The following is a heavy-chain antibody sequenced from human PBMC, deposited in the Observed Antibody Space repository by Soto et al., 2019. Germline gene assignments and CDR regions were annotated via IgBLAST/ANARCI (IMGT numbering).Heavy chain of an antibody. V-gene: IGHV1-69*01. J-gene: IGHJ6*02. D-gene: IGHD4-17*01. Sequence: QVQLVQSGAEVKKPGSSVKVSCKASGGTFSSYAISWVRQAPGQGLEWMGGLIPIFGTANYAQKFQGRVTITADESTSSAYMELSSLRSEDSDVYYCARDSGGTTVAFGMDVWGQGAGVTVSS. CDR1: GGTFSSYA. CDR2: LIPIFGTA. CDR3: ARDSGGTTVAFGMDV.